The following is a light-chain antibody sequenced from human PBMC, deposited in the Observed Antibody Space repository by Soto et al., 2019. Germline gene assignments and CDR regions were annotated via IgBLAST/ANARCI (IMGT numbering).Light chain of an antibody. CDR3: QQYSDSSGA. J-gene: IGKJ1*01. CDR1: QSIGTW. V-gene: IGKV1-5*01. Sequence: DIQRTQSPSTPSASVGDRVTITFVASQSIGTWLAWYQQKPGKAPKLLIFDASTLESGVPSRFSGSGSGTDFTLTISSLQPDDFATYYCQQYSDSSGAFGQGTKVDIK. CDR2: DAS.